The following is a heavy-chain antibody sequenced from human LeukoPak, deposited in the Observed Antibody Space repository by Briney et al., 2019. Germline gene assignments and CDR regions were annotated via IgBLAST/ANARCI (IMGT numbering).Heavy chain of an antibody. CDR2: INQDGSEK. D-gene: IGHD1-20*01. CDR3: ARASNWNGYYFDY. J-gene: IGHJ4*02. V-gene: IGHV3-7*04. CDR1: GFTFSRYW. Sequence: SGGSLRLSCAASGFTFSRYWMTWVRQAPGKGLEWVANINQDGSEKYYVDSVKGRFTISRDNAKNSLYLQMNSLRADDTAVYRCARASNWNGYYFDYWGQGTLVTVSS.